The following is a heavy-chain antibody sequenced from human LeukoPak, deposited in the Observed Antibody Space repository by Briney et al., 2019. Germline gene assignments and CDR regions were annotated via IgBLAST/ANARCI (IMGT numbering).Heavy chain of an antibody. V-gene: IGHV3-7*03. J-gene: IGHJ4*02. CDR2: IKQDGSEK. D-gene: IGHD5-12*01. CDR1: GFTFSSYW. Sequence: GGSLRLSCAASGFTFSSYWMSWVRQAPGKGLEWVANIKQDGSEKYYADSVKGRFTISRDNAKNSLYLQMNSLRAEDTAVYYCAKDSRGGYDSGRWYWGQGTLVTVSS. CDR3: AKDSRGGYDSGRWY.